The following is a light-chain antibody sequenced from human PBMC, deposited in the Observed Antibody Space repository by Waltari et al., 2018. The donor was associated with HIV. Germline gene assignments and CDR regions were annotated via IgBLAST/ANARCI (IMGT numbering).Light chain of an antibody. Sequence: QTVVTQEPSFSVSPGGTVTLPCGLRSDSVSTTHSPSWYRQTPGQAPPTLISSTNVRSSGVPDRFSGSILGNKAALTITGAQADDECHYYCVLYMGGAWVFGGGTKLTVL. J-gene: IGLJ3*02. CDR1: SDSVSTTHS. CDR2: STN. CDR3: VLYMGGAWV. V-gene: IGLV8-61*01.